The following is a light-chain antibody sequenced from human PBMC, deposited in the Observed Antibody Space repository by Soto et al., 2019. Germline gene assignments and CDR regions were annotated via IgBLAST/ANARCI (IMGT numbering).Light chain of an antibody. CDR2: SAS. CDR1: QSISNF. CDR3: QQSDKTPIT. J-gene: IGKJ3*01. Sequence: DIQMSQSPSSLSASVGDRVTISCRASQSISNFLNWYQQKPGKAPKLLIYSASSLHSGVPSRFSGSGSGTDFTLTISSLQPEDFATYYCQQSDKTPITFGPGTKVDI. V-gene: IGKV1-39*01.